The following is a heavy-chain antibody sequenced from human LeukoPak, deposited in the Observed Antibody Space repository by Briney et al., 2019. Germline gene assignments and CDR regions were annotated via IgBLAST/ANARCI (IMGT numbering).Heavy chain of an antibody. J-gene: IGHJ6*03. D-gene: IGHD3-10*01. CDR1: GYSFTSYW. V-gene: IGHV5-51*01. CDR2: IYPGDSDT. CDR3: ARHETYYYGSGSYLSYYYYYMDV. Sequence: GESLKISCKGSGYSFTSYWIGWVRQMPGKGLEWMGIIYPGDSDTRYSPSLQRQVTISADKSISTAYLQWSSLKASDTAMYYCARHETYYYGSGSYLSYYYYYMDVWGKGTTVTVSS.